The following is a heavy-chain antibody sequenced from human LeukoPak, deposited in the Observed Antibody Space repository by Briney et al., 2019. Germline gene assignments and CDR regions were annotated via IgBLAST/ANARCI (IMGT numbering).Heavy chain of an antibody. CDR3: AKESYSSSWYYFDY. V-gene: IGHV3-53*01. CDR2: IYSGGST. J-gene: IGHJ4*02. D-gene: IGHD6-13*01. Sequence: GGSLRLSCAASGLTFSSNYMSWVRQAPGKGLEWVSVIYSGGSTYYADSVKGRFTISRDNSKNTLYLQMNSLRAEDTAVYYCAKESYSSSWYYFDYWGQGTLVTVSS. CDR1: GLTFSSNY.